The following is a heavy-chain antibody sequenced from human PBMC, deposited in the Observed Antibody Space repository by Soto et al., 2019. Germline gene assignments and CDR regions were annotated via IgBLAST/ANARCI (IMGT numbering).Heavy chain of an antibody. CDR1: GFTVSTNY. J-gene: IGHJ3*02. V-gene: IGHV3-53*01. Sequence: GSLRLSCAASGFTVSTNYMSWVRQAPGKGLEWVSVIYSGDKTSYADSVKGRFTISRDNSKNTLYLQMNSLRAEDTAVYYCANGPGTGAYIVVVLWGGAFDIWGQGTMVT. CDR2: IYSGDKT. D-gene: IGHD2-21*01. CDR3: ANGPGTGAYIVVVLWGGAFDI.